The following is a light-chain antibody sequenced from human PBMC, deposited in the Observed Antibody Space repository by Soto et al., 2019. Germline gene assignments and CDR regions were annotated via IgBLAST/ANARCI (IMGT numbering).Light chain of an antibody. Sequence: EIVMTQSPDTLSLSPGQRATLSFRASVSVRTDLAWYQQKPGQAPRLLIYGASTRAAGVPVRFSGSGSGSEFTLTIDTLQSEDFSVYYCQQYHNWLPITFGQGTRLEIK. J-gene: IGKJ5*01. CDR1: VSVRTD. CDR3: QQYHNWLPIT. CDR2: GAS. V-gene: IGKV3-15*01.